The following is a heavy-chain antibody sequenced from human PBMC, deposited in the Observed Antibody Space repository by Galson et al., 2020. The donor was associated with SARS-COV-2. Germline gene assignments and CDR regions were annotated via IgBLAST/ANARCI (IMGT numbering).Heavy chain of an antibody. J-gene: IGHJ4*02. D-gene: IGHD6-19*01. CDR3: ARHRLDSFISLSGWGGGIGS. CDR2: IYSGGGT. Sequence: ETSETLSLTCTVSGGSISTTSYSWGWIRQPPGKGLEWIATIYSGGGTDFNPSLKSRATISLDTSKNQFSLKLSSVTATDTAIYYCARHRLDSFISLSGWGGGIGSWGQGTLVTVSS. CDR1: GGSISTTSYS. V-gene: IGHV4-39*01.